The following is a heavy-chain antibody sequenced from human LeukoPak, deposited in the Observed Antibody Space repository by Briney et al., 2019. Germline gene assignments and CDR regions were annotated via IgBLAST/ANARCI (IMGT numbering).Heavy chain of an antibody. CDR1: GGTFSSYA. CDR2: IIPIFGTA. J-gene: IGHJ4*02. D-gene: IGHD2-2*02. Sequence: SVKVSCKASGGTFSSYAISWVRQAPGQGLEWMGGIIPIFGTANYAQEFQGRVTITTDESTSTAYMELSSLRSEDTAVYYCARDIGYCSSTSCYTGDYWGQGTLVTVSS. CDR3: ARDIGYCSSTSCYTGDY. V-gene: IGHV1-69*05.